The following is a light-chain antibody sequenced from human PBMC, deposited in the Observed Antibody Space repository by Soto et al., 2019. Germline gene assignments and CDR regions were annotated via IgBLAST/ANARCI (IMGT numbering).Light chain of an antibody. CDR3: QQYSNWPPCT. Sequence: EIVMTQSPATLSVSPGERATLSCRASQSVSSNLAWYQQKPGQAPRLLIYGASTRATGIPARFSGSGSGTEFTLTISSPQSEDFAVYYCQQYSNWPPCTFGRGTKVEIK. J-gene: IGKJ1*01. V-gene: IGKV3-15*01. CDR2: GAS. CDR1: QSVSSN.